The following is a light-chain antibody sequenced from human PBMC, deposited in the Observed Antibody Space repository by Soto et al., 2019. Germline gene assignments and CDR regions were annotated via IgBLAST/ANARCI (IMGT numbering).Light chain of an antibody. J-gene: IGLJ3*02. CDR3: AAWYDSLSGWV. Sequence: QSVLTQPPSASGTPGQRVTISCSGSSSNIGSTHVYWFQQLPGTAPKLLVYSSDQQPSWVPDRFSGSKSDTSASLAISGLRSEDEANYYCAAWYDSLSGWVFGGGTKVTVL. V-gene: IGLV1-47*02. CDR1: SSNIGSTH. CDR2: SSD.